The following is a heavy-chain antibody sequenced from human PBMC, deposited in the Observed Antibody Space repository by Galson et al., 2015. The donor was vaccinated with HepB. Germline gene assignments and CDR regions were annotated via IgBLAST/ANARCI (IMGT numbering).Heavy chain of an antibody. CDR1: GFNFGEYG. J-gene: IGHJ4*02. CDR3: AKDEVAAVGFLSRLGN. V-gene: IGHV3-9*01. D-gene: IGHD6-13*01. CDR2: IHWNSGNR. Sequence: SLRLSCAASGFNFGEYGIHWVRQGPGKGLEWIAGIHWNSGNRIYADSVKGRFTISRDNAQKSVHLVMSSLRPEDTALYIRAKDEVAAVGFLSRLGNWGQGTLVSVSS.